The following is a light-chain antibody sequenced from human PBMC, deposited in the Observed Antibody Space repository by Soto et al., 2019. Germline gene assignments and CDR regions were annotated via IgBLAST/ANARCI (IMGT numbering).Light chain of an antibody. V-gene: IGKV1-39*01. Sequence: DIQMTQSPASLSASVGDRVTLTCRASQSISSYLNWYQQKPGKAPKLLIYAASSLQSGVPSRFSGSGSGTDFTLTISSLQPEDFATYYCQQNYSTPPLTFGGGTKVEIK. CDR3: QQNYSTPPLT. J-gene: IGKJ4*02. CDR1: QSISSY. CDR2: AAS.